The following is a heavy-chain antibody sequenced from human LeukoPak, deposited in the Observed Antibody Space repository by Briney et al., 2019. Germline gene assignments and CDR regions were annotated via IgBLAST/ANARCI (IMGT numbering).Heavy chain of an antibody. CDR2: ISSSSNYI. Sequence: GGSLRLSCAASGFTFSIYSMNWVRQAPGKGLEWVSSISSSSNYINHADSVKGRFTISRDNAKNSLYLQMNSLRAEDTAVYYCARELVAVSDTVGDFWGQGTLVTVSS. CDR1: GFTFSIYS. J-gene: IGHJ4*02. CDR3: ARELVAVSDTVGDF. V-gene: IGHV3-21*01. D-gene: IGHD6-19*01.